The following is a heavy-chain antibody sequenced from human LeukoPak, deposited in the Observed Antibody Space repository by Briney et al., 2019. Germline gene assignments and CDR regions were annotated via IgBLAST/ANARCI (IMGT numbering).Heavy chain of an antibody. D-gene: IGHD1-26*01. CDR1: GSTFSSYA. V-gene: IGHV1-69*04. CDR2: IIPILGIA. CDR3: ARDREWEPFDY. Sequence: GSSVKVSCKASGSTFSSYAISWVRQAPGQGLEWMGRIIPILGIANYAQKFQGRVTITADKSTSTAYMELSSLRSEDTAVYYCARDREWEPFDYWGQGTLVTVSS. J-gene: IGHJ4*02.